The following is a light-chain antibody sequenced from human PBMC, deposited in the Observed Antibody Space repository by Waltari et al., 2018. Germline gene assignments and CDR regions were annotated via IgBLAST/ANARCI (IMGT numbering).Light chain of an antibody. CDR2: AAS. V-gene: IGKV1-39*01. J-gene: IGKJ1*01. CDR1: QSISSY. Sequence: DIQMTQSPSSLSASVGDRVTITCRASQSISSYLNWYPPKPGKAPKLLIYAASSWQSGAPSRFSGSGSGTDFTLTISSLQPEDFATYYCQQSYSTPWTFGQGTKVEIK. CDR3: QQSYSTPWT.